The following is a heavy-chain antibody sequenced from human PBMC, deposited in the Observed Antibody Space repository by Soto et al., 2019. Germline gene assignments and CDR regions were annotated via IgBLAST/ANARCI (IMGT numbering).Heavy chain of an antibody. CDR1: GGTFSSYT. V-gene: IGHV1-69*08. CDR2: IIPILGIA. Sequence: QVQLVQSGAEVKKPGSSVKVSCKASGGTFSSYTISWVRQAPGQGLEWMGRIIPILGIANYAQKFQGRVTITADKSTSTAYLELSSLRSEDTAVYYCARDDSSFLAAFDIWGQGTMVTVSS. CDR3: ARDDSSFLAAFDI. D-gene: IGHD3-22*01. J-gene: IGHJ3*02.